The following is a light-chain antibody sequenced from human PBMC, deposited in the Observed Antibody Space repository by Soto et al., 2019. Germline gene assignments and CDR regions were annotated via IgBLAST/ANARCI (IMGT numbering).Light chain of an antibody. CDR1: NSNLGAGYD. V-gene: IGLV1-40*01. CDR2: GNR. J-gene: IGLJ3*02. Sequence: QSVLTQPPSVSGVPGQRVTISCTGNNSNLGAGYDVHWYQQLPGAAPKLVVFGNRNRPSGVPEQFSGSKSGTSASLAITGLQAEDEADYYCQAYDYSLTAFVFGGGTQLTVL. CDR3: QAYDYSLTAFV.